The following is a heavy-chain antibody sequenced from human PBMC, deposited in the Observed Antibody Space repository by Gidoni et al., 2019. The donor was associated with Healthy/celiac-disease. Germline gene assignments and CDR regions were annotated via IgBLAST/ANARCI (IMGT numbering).Heavy chain of an antibody. CDR2: ISYDGSNK. J-gene: IGHJ4*02. V-gene: IGHV3-30-3*01. Sequence: QVQLVESGGGVVQPGRSLRLSWAASGFPFSSYAMHWVRQAPGKGLEWVAVISYDGSNKYYADSVKGRFTISRDNSKNTLYLQMNSLRAEDTAVYYCARDEPYDYVWGSYTFDYWGQGTLVTVSS. CDR1: GFPFSSYA. CDR3: ARDEPYDYVWGSYTFDY. D-gene: IGHD3-16*01.